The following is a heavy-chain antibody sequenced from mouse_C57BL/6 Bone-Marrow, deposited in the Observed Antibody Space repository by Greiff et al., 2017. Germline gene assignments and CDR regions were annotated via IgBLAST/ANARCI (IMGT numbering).Heavy chain of an antibody. V-gene: IGHV1-76*01. CDR2: IYPGSGNT. D-gene: IGHD2-3*01. CDR3: ESDDGDCDY. Sequence: VKLVESGAELVRPGASVKLSCKASGYTFTDYYINWVKQRPGQGLEWIARIYPGSGNTYYNEKFKGKATLTAEKSSSTAYMQLSSLTYEDSAVYVWESDDGDCDYWGQGTTLTVSA. J-gene: IGHJ2*01. CDR1: GYTFTDYY.